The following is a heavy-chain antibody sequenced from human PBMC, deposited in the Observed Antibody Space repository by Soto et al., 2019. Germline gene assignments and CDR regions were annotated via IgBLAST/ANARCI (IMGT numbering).Heavy chain of an antibody. CDR3: ARDHPNYYDSSGYPNYYYGMDV. D-gene: IGHD3-22*01. Sequence: PSETLSLTCTVSGGSISSYYWRWIRQPAGKGLEWIGRIYTSGSTNYNPSLKSRVTMSVDTSKNQFSLKLSSVTAADTAVYYCARDHPNYYDSSGYPNYYYGMDVWGQGTTVTVSS. V-gene: IGHV4-4*07. CDR2: IYTSGST. J-gene: IGHJ6*02. CDR1: GGSISSYY.